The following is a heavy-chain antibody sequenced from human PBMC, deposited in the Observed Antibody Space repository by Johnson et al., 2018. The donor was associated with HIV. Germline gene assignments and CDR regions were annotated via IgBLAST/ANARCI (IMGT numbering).Heavy chain of an antibody. CDR2: ISSSGSSR. CDR1: GFTVSSNY. D-gene: IGHD4-11*01. Sequence: QVQLVESGGGLVQPGGSLRLSCAASGFTVSSNYMSWVRQAPGKGLEWVSYISSSGSSRCYADSVKGRFTITRDNVKHSLYMQMYSLGVEDTSVYFCARDYSCALVIWGQGTMFTVSS. V-gene: IGHV3-11*01. CDR3: ARDYSCALVI. J-gene: IGHJ3*02.